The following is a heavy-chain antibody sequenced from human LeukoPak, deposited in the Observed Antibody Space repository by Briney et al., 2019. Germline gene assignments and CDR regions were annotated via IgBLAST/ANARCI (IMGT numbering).Heavy chain of an antibody. CDR2: INHSGST. CDR3: ARGGLYSSGGYEDY. D-gene: IGHD6-19*01. Sequence: PSETLSLTCAVYGGSFSAYYWSWIRQPPGKGLEWIGEINHSGSTTYNPSLKSRVTISVDTSKNQFSLKLISVTAADTAVYYCARGGLYSSGGYEDYWGQGTLVTVSS. J-gene: IGHJ4*02. V-gene: IGHV4-34*01. CDR1: GGSFSAYY.